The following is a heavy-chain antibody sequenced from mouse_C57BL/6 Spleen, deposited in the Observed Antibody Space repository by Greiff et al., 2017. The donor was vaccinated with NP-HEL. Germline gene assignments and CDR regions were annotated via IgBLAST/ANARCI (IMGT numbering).Heavy chain of an antibody. CDR2: IHPNSGST. V-gene: IGHV1-64*01. J-gene: IGHJ2*01. CDR3: AKIYDGSYFDY. Sequence: QVHVKQSGAELVKPGASVKLSCKASGYTFTSYWMHWVKQRPGQGLEWIGMIHPNSGSTNYNEKFKSKATLTVDKSSSTAYMQLSSLTSEDSAVYYCAKIYDGSYFDYWGQGTTLTVSS. CDR1: GYTFTSYW. D-gene: IGHD2-3*01.